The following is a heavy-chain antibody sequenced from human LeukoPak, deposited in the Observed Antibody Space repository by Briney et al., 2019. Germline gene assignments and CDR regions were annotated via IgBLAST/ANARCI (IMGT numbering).Heavy chain of an antibody. CDR3: ARVGDPAGYSIDY. D-gene: IGHD3-9*01. Sequence: SETLSLTCTVSGGSISSGDYYWSWIRQPPGKGLEWIGYIYYSGSTYYNPPLKSRVTISVDTSKNQFSLKLSSVTAADTAVYYCARVGDPAGYSIDYWGQGTLVTVSS. CDR2: IYYSGST. J-gene: IGHJ4*02. V-gene: IGHV4-30-4*01. CDR1: GGSISSGDYY.